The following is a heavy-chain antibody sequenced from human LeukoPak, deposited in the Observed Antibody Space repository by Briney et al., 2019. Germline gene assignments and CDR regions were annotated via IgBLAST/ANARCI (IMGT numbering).Heavy chain of an antibody. D-gene: IGHD6-13*01. V-gene: IGHV4-31*03. CDR1: GDPINRCDYH. CDR2: ICCGGNT. CDR3: ERDPEGNSWSFVF. J-gene: IGHJ4*02. Sequence: SDPQSLTCTVSGDPINRCDYHCTSIRRHPAEGLERIGDIGYICCGGNTYCNPSLKSRVTISGDTSKDQFSLNLNSVTAADTAIYYCERDPEGNSWSFVFWGQGTLVSVSS.